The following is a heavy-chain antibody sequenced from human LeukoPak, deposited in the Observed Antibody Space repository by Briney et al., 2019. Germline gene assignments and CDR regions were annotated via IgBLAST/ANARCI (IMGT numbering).Heavy chain of an antibody. D-gene: IGHD3-10*02. Sequence: GGSLRLSCAASGFTFTSYAMSWVRQAPGKGLEWVSAISGSGGSTYYADSVKGRFTISRDNAKNSLYLQMNSLRAEDTAVYYCAELGITMIGGVWGKGTTVTISS. CDR1: GFTFTSYA. V-gene: IGHV3-23*01. CDR2: ISGSGGST. CDR3: AELGITMIGGV. J-gene: IGHJ6*04.